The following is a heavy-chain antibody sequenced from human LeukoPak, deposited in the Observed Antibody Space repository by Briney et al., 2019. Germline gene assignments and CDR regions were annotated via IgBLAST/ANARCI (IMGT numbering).Heavy chain of an antibody. CDR3: ARQGAPRAFDI. CDR1: GGSMGTSY. D-gene: IGHD3-16*01. V-gene: IGHV4-59*08. CDR2: IFHTGIT. J-gene: IGHJ3*02. Sequence: SETLSLTRTVSGGSMGTSYWSWIRQPPGKGLEWIGYIFHTGITDYNPSLRSRVIISVDTSKKQLSLKLSSVTAADTAIYYCARQGAPRAFDIWGQGTMVTVSS.